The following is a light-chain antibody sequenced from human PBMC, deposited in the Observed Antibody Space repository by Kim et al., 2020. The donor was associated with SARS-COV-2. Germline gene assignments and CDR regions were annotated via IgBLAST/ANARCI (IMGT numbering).Light chain of an antibody. CDR2: AAS. J-gene: IGKJ3*01. CDR1: RSISSH. Sequence: ASVGDRVTIPCRTTRSISSHLDWYQQKPGRAPKLLISAASTLQGGVPSRFSGSGSETDFTLTISSLQPEDFATYFCQQSYITPFTFGPGTKVDIK. V-gene: IGKV1-39*01. CDR3: QQSYITPFT.